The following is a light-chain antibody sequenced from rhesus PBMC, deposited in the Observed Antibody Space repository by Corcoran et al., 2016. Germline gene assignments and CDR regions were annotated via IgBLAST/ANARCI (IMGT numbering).Light chain of an antibody. CDR3: QHYYSIPRT. CDR2: EAS. V-gene: IGKV1-25*01. CDR1: QGITND. J-gene: IGKJ1*01. Sequence: DIQMTQSPSSLSASVGDRVTITCRASQGITNDLAWYQQQPGETPKLLIYEASSLQSGIPSRFSGSGSGTDFTLTSSSLQSEDFATDYWQHYYSIPRTFGQGTKVEIK.